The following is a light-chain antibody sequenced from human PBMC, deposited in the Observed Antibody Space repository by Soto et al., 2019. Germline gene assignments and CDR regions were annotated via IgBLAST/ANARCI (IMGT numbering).Light chain of an antibody. CDR1: SSDVGGYNY. CDR2: DVS. Sequence: QSALTQPASVSGSPGQSITISCTGTSSDVGGYNYVSWYQQHPGKAPKLMISDVSNRPSGVSYRFSGSKSGNTASLTISGLQAEDEDDYYCDSYTSSSTDVFGSGTKLTVL. V-gene: IGLV2-14*03. CDR3: DSYTSSSTDV. J-gene: IGLJ1*01.